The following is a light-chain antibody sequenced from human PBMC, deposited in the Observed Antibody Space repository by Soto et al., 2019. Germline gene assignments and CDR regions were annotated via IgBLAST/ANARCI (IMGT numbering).Light chain of an antibody. CDR3: SSYASSTVL. CDR1: SSDIGDYNY. Sequence: QSALTQSASVSGSPGQASTISCTGTSSDIGDYNYVSWYQQYPGRAPTLIIYDVSDRPSGVSDRFSGSKSGSTASLTISGLQAEDEADYYCSSYASSTVLFGGGTKVTVL. V-gene: IGLV2-14*01. CDR2: DVS. J-gene: IGLJ2*01.